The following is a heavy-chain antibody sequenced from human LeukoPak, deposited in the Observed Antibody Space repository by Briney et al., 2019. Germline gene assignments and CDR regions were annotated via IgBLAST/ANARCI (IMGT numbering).Heavy chain of an antibody. CDR2: ISDSGST. J-gene: IGHJ5*02. D-gene: IGHD2-15*01. CDR3: ARQCTAGSCYSGNWFDH. CDR1: GASISRGGYL. Sequence: SETLSLTCTVSGASISRGGYLCAWIRQHPGKGLEWIGHISDSGSTYYNPSLKSRVTITEDMTNNQFSLKLASVTAADTAVYYCARQCTAGSCYSGNWFDHWGQGTLVTVSS. V-gene: IGHV4-31*03.